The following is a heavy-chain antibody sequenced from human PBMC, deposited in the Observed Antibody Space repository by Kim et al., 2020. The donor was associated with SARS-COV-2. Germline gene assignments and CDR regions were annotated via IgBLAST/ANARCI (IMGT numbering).Heavy chain of an antibody. Sequence: STNDAQKFPGRVTMTRDTSTSTVYMELKSLTAEDTAVYYCARGRPMDVWGQGTTVTVSS. J-gene: IGHJ6*02. CDR2: ST. CDR3: ARGRPMDV. V-gene: IGHV1-46*01.